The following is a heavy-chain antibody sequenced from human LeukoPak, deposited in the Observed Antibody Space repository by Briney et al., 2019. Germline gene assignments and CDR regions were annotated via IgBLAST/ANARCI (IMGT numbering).Heavy chain of an antibody. CDR3: ARGPAPTVTTPFYY. CDR2: IYYSGST. D-gene: IGHD4-11*01. CDR1: GGSISSHY. J-gene: IGHJ4*02. V-gene: IGHV4-59*11. Sequence: PSETLSLTCTVSGGSISSHYWSWIRQPPGKGLEWIGYIYYSGSTNYNPSLKSRVTISVDTSKNQFSLKLSSVTAADTAVYYCARGPAPTVTTPFYYWGQGTLVTVSS.